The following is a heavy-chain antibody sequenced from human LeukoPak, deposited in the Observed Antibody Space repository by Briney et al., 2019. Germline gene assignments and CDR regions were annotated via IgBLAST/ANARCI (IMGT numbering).Heavy chain of an antibody. CDR1: GFTFSSYS. V-gene: IGHV3-21*01. J-gene: IGHJ4*02. D-gene: IGHD2-2*02. Sequence: PGGSQRLSCAASGFTFSSYSMNWVRQAPGKGLEWVSSIVSSGSYIYYADSVKGRFTISRDNAKNSLYLQMNSLRAEDTAVYYCARESGGYCSTTSCYKGYFDYWGQGTLVTVSS. CDR2: IVSSGSYI. CDR3: ARESGGYCSTTSCYKGYFDY.